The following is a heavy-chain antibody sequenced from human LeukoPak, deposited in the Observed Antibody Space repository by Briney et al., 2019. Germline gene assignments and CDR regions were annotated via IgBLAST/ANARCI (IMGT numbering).Heavy chain of an antibody. Sequence: GASVTVSCKASGYTFTGYYMHWVRQAPGQGLEWMGWINPNSGGTNYAQKFQGRVTMTRDTSISTAYMELSRLRSDDTAVYYCARERRYCSGGSCYPEYFQHWGQGTLVTVSS. CDR1: GYTFTGYY. V-gene: IGHV1-2*02. CDR2: INPNSGGT. D-gene: IGHD2-15*01. J-gene: IGHJ1*01. CDR3: ARERRYCSGGSCYPEYFQH.